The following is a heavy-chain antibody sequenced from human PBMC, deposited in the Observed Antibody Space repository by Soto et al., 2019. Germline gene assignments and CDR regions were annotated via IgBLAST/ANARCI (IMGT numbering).Heavy chain of an antibody. J-gene: IGHJ5*02. CDR1: GFTFSNYA. CDR3: AKDLFDLRYDIRVDWLDP. Sequence: GGALRLARAASGFTFSNYALSRIRQAPGKGQEWVSAISGSGANTYYADSVKGRFTIARDNSKNTLYLQMNSLRAEDTAVYYCAKDLFDLRYDIRVDWLDPRGQRTLVTGSA. D-gene: IGHD2-8*02. CDR2: ISGSGANT. V-gene: IGHV3-23*01.